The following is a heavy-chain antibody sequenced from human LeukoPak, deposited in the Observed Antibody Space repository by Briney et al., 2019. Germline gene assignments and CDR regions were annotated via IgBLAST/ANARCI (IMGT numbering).Heavy chain of an antibody. V-gene: IGHV4-59*08. CDR1: GGSISSYY. CDR2: IYYSGST. CDR3: ARQEDLYYYGMDV. Sequence: SETLSLTCTVSGGSISSYYWSWIRQPPGKGLEWIGYIYYSGSTNYNPSLKSRVTISVDTSKNQFSLKLSSVTAADTAVYYCARQEDLYYYGMDVRGQGTTVTVSS. J-gene: IGHJ6*02.